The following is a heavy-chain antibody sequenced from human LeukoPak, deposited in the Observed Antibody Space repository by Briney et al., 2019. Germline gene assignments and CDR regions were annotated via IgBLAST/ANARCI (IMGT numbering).Heavy chain of an antibody. CDR1: GFTFSSYW. CDR3: ARDNGGYSGYGDDAFDI. CDR2: INWNGGST. J-gene: IGHJ3*02. V-gene: IGHV3-20*04. D-gene: IGHD5-12*01. Sequence: GGSLRLSCAASGFTFSSYWMSWVRQAPGKGLEWGSGINWNGGSTTYADSVKGRFTISRDNAKNSLYLQMNSLRAEDTAVYYCARDNGGYSGYGDDAFDIWGQGTMVTVSS.